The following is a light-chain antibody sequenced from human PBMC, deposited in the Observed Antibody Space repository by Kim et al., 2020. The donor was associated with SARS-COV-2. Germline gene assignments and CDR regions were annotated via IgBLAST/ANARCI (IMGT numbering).Light chain of an antibody. Sequence: SVTLTCTLSSGHSSYAIAWHQQQPEKGHRYLMKLNSDGSHSKGDGIPDRFSGSSAGAERYLTISSLQSEDEADYYCQTWGTGIRVFGGGTQLTVL. J-gene: IGLJ3*02. CDR3: QTWGTGIRV. V-gene: IGLV4-69*01. CDR1: SGHSSYA. CDR2: LNSDGSH.